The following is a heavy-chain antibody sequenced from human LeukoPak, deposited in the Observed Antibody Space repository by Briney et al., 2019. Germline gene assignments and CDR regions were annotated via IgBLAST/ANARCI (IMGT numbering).Heavy chain of an antibody. V-gene: IGHV3-9*01. CDR1: GFTFDDYA. CDR3: ARARRTKGPSQFDY. Sequence: GRSLRLSCAASGFTFDDYAMHWVRQAPGKGLEWVSGISWNSGSIGYADSVKGRFTISRDNAKNSLYLQMNSLRAEDTALYYCARARRTKGPSQFDYWGQGTLVTVSS. J-gene: IGHJ4*02. CDR2: ISWNSGSI. D-gene: IGHD6-25*01.